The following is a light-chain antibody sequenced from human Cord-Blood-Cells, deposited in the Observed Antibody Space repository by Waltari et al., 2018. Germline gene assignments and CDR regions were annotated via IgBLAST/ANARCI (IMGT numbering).Light chain of an antibody. CDR3: HLSYFLSLP. J-gene: IGKJ2*01. Sequence: DIQMTQSPSSLSASVGDRVTITCQASQDISNYLNWYQQKPGKAPKLLIYDASNLETGVPSRFSGSGSGTDFTFTISSLHTSLFLTYFFHLSYFLSLPFGHVT. V-gene: IGKV1-33*01. CDR1: QDISNY. CDR2: DAS.